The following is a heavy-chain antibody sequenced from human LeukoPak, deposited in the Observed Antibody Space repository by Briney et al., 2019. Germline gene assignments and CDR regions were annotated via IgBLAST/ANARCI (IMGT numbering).Heavy chain of an antibody. CDR3: ARGEGVAYGSGSYYNENYYYGMDV. J-gene: IGHJ6*02. CDR2: MNPNSGNT. D-gene: IGHD3-10*01. V-gene: IGHV1-8*01. CDR1: GYTFTSYD. Sequence: ASVKVSCKASGYTFTSYDINWVRQATGQGLEWMGWMNPNSGNTGYAQKFQGRVTMTRNTSISTAYMELSSLRSEDTAVYYCARGEGVAYGSGSYYNENYYYGMDVWGQGTTVTVSS.